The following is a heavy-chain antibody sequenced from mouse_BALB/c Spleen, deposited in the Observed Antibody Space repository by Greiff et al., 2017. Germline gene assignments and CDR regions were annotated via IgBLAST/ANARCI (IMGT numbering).Heavy chain of an antibody. V-gene: IGHV7-3*02. CDR2: IRNKANGYTT. CDR1: GFTFTDYY. J-gene: IGHJ1*01. D-gene: IGHD1-1*01. CDR3: ARDYYYGSSYHWYFDV. Sequence: EVHLVESGGGLVQPGGSLRLSCATSGFTFTDYYMSWVRQPPGKALEWLGFIRNKANGYTTEYSASVKGRFTISRDNSQSILYLQMNTLRAEDSATYYCARDYYYGSSYHWYFDVWGAGTTVTVSS.